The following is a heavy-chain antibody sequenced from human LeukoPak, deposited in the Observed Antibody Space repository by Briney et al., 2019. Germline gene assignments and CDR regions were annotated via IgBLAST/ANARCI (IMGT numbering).Heavy chain of an antibody. J-gene: IGHJ4*02. CDR2: ISGGSSFT. V-gene: IGHV3-21*01. Sequence: GGSLRLSCAASGFSFSSFSMNWVRQAPGKGLEWVSYISGGSSFTYYVDSVKGRFTISRDNAKNSLYLQMNSLRAEDTAVYYCARGGAKGSFDYWGQGTLVTVSS. CDR3: ARGGAKGSFDY. CDR1: GFSFSSFS.